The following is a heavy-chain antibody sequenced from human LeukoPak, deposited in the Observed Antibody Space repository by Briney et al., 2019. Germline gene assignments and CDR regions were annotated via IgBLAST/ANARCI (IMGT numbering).Heavy chain of an antibody. Sequence: GGSLRLSCAASGFTFSRYAMSWVRQAAGKGLEWVSAIIGSGGSTYYADSVKGRFTISRDNSKNTLYLQMNSLRAEDTAVYYCAGYYDSSGDDAFDIWGQGTMVTVSS. V-gene: IGHV3-23*01. J-gene: IGHJ3*02. CDR3: AGYYDSSGDDAFDI. CDR1: GFTFSRYA. D-gene: IGHD3-22*01. CDR2: IIGSGGST.